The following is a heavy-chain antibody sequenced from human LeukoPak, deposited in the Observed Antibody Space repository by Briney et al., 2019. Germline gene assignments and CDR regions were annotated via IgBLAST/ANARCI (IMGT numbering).Heavy chain of an antibody. V-gene: IGHV3-23*01. CDR2: ISASGTIT. Sequence: PGGSLRLSCAASGFTFSSYAMSWVRQAPGKGLELVSAISASGTITYYADSVKGPFTISRENPKNTLYLQMNSLRAEDTAVYYCAKDPYYGLSRDRWFDYWGQGTLVTVSS. D-gene: IGHD3-10*01. CDR3: AKDPYYGLSRDRWFDY. J-gene: IGHJ4*02. CDR1: GFTFSSYA.